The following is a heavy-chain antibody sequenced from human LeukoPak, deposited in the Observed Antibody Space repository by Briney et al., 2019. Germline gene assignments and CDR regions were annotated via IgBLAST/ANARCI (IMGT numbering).Heavy chain of an antibody. CDR1: GFTFSSYA. CDR2: ISGSGGST. J-gene: IGHJ4*02. Sequence: GGSLRLSCAASGFTFSSYAMSWVRQAPGKGLEWVSAISGSGGSTYYADSVKGRFTISRDNSKNTLYLQMNSLRAEDTAVYYCAKGLRPGCSSTSCYMPAALDYWGQGTLVTVSS. V-gene: IGHV3-23*01. D-gene: IGHD2-2*02. CDR3: AKGLRPGCSSTSCYMPAALDY.